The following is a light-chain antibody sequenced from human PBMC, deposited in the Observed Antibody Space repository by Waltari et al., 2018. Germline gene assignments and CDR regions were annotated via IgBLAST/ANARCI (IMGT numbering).Light chain of an antibody. CDR1: QSLLHTNGYNY. Sequence: DIVMTQSPLSLTVTPGEPASISCSSSQSLLHTNGYNYLDWYLQKPGQSRQLLIYLGSSRASGVPDRFSGSGSGSYFTLQINRVEADDVGIYYCMQALQTPRTFGGGTKVEIK. CDR3: MQALQTPRT. J-gene: IGKJ4*01. V-gene: IGKV2-28*01. CDR2: LGS.